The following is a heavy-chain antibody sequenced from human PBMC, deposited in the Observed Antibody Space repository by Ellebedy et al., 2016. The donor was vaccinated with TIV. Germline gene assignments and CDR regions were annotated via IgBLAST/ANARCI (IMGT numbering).Heavy chain of an antibody. D-gene: IGHD3-22*01. J-gene: IGHJ4*02. Sequence: ASVKVSCKASGYTFTSYFLYWVRQAPGQGLEWMGIINPTSGSSNYAQKFQGRVTMTRDTSTSTVYMELSSLRSEDTAVYYWARGDNYYFDSSGYYYSYWGQGTLVTVSS. V-gene: IGHV1-46*01. CDR1: GYTFTSYF. CDR2: INPTSGSS. CDR3: ARGDNYYFDSSGYYYSY.